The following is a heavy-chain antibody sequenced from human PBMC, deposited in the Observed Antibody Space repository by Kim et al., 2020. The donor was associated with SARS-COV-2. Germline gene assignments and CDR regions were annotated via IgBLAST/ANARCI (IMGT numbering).Heavy chain of an antibody. J-gene: IGHJ3*02. Sequence: SFQGHVTISADKSISTAYLQWSSLKASDTAMYYCARLTRIAAAGTGAFDIWGQGTMVTVSS. CDR3: ARLTRIAAAGTGAFDI. D-gene: IGHD6-13*01. V-gene: IGHV5-10-1*01.